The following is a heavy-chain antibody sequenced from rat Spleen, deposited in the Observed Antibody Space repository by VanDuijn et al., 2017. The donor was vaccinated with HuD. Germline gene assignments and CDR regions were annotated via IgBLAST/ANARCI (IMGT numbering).Heavy chain of an antibody. CDR2: ITYSGST. J-gene: IGHJ2*01. CDR1: GYSITSGY. V-gene: IGHV3-1*01. CDR3: VRRRGQVYNNYFDY. D-gene: IGHD1-10*01. Sequence: EVQLQESGPGLVKPSQSLSLTCSVTGYSITSGYGWNWIRKFPGNKLEWIGHITYSGSTSYNPSLKSRISITRDTSKNQFFLQLNSVITEDTATYYCVRRRGQVYNNYFDYWGQGVMVTVSS.